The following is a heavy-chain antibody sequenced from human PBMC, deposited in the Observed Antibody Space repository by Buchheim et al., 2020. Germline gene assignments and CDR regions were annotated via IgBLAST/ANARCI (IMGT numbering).Heavy chain of an antibody. D-gene: IGHD4-23*01. Sequence: QVQLVQSGAEVKKPGASVKVSCKTSGYTFTNYGLTWVRQAPGQGLEWMGWISPYNGKTNFAQSLRGRVTMTTDTSTGTAYMELRSLRFADTAVYYCARTRTTRLGKWELRDWGQGTL. CDR2: ISPYNGKT. CDR3: ARTRTTRLGKWELRD. CDR1: GYTFTNYG. V-gene: IGHV1-18*01. J-gene: IGHJ4*02.